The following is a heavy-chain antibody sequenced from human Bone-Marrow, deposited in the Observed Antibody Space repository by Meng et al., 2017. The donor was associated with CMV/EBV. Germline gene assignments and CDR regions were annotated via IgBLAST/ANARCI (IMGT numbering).Heavy chain of an antibody. CDR1: GFTFSSYA. Sequence: GGSLRLSCAASGFTFSSYAMHWVRQAPGKGLEWVAVISYDGSNKYYADSVKGRFTISRDNSKNTLYLQMNSLRAEDTAVYYCAKVRSSWYRGAFDIWGQGTMVTVSS. V-gene: IGHV3-30-3*01. J-gene: IGHJ3*02. CDR3: AKVRSSWYRGAFDI. D-gene: IGHD6-13*01. CDR2: ISYDGSNK.